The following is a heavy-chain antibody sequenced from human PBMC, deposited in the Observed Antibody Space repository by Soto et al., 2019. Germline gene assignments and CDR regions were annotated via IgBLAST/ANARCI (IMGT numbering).Heavy chain of an antibody. J-gene: IGHJ4*02. Sequence: GSGPTLVNPTETLTLTCTVSGFSLSNARMGVSWIRQPPGKALEWLAHIFSNDEKSYSTSLKSRLTISKDTSKSQVVLTMTNMDPVDTATYYCALQSSSIAVAFFDYWGQGTLVTVSS. CDR3: ALQSSSIAVAFFDY. V-gene: IGHV2-26*01. CDR1: GFSLSNARMG. D-gene: IGHD6-19*01. CDR2: IFSNDEK.